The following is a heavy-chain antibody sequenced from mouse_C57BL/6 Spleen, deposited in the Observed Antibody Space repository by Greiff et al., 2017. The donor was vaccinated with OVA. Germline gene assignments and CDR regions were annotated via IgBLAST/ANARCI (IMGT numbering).Heavy chain of an antibody. CDR2: ISSGGSYT. CDR3: ARHPTIVTNWYFDV. Sequence: EVKLEESGGDLVKPGGSLKLSCAASGFTFSSYGMSWVRQTPDKRLEWVATISSGGSYTYYPDSVKGRFTISRDNAKNTLYLQMSSLKSEDTAMYYCARHPTIVTNWYFDVWGTGTTVTVSS. V-gene: IGHV5-6*02. CDR1: GFTFSSYG. J-gene: IGHJ1*03. D-gene: IGHD2-5*01.